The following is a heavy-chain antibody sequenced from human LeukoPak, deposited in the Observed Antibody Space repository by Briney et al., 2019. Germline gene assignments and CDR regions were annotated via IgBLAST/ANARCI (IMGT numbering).Heavy chain of an antibody. V-gene: IGHV1-2*02. CDR1: GYTFTGYY. CDR2: INPNSGGA. D-gene: IGHD6-13*01. J-gene: IGHJ4*02. CDR3: ARDRRYGSSQGGFDY. Sequence: ASVKVSCKGSGYTFTGYYMHWVRQAPGQGLEWMGCINPNSGGANYTPKFQGTVTRTRDTSISTAYMELSRLRSDDTAEYYCARDRRYGSSQGGFDYWGQGTLVTVSS.